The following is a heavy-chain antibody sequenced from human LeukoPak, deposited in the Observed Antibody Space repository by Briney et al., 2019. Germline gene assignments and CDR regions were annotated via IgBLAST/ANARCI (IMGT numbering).Heavy chain of an antibody. CDR3: ARDSSSWYNYFDY. Sequence: SQTLSLTCVISGDSVRQSPSRGLEWLGRTYYRSKWYSDYALSVKSRLTINPDTSKNQFSLQLNSVTPEDTAVYYCARDSSSWYNYFDYWGQGTLVTVSS. CDR1: GDSV. J-gene: IGHJ4*02. V-gene: IGHV6-1*01. CDR2: TYYRSKWYS. D-gene: IGHD6-13*01.